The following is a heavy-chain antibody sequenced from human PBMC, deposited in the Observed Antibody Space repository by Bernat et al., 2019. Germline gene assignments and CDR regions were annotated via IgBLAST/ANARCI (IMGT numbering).Heavy chain of an antibody. Sequence: QVQLQQWGAGLLKPSETLSLTCAVYGGSFSGYYWSWIRQPPGKGLEWIGEINHSGSTNYNPSLKSRVNISVDTSKNQFSLKLSSVNAADTAVYYCAGGGDIVVVPAAKSFDFWGQGTLVTVSS. CDR1: GGSFSGYY. CDR3: AGGGDIVVVPAAKSFDF. D-gene: IGHD2-2*01. J-gene: IGHJ4*02. V-gene: IGHV4-34*01. CDR2: INHSGST.